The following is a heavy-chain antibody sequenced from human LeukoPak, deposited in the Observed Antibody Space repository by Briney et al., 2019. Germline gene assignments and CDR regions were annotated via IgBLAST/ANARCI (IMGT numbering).Heavy chain of an antibody. CDR1: GGSFSGYY. J-gene: IGHJ4*02. D-gene: IGHD3-10*01. CDR2: INHSGST. V-gene: IGHV4-34*01. Sequence: PSETLSLTCAVYGGSFSGYYWSWIRQPPGKGLEWIGEINHSGSTNYNPSLKSRVTISVGTSKNQFSLKLSSVTAADTAVYYCARGVITYYYGSGSYYFDYWGQGTLVTVSS. CDR3: ARGVITYYYGSGSYYFDY.